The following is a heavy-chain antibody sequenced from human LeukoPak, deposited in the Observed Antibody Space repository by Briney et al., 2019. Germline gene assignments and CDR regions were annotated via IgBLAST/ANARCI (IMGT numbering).Heavy chain of an antibody. Sequence: GGSLRLSCAASGFSVSGNYINWVRQPPGKGLEWVPVIYADGSTFYADTVKGRFTISRDTSRDNILYLQMNSLRAEDTAVYYCARDLGSSNSWGQGTLVTVSS. D-gene: IGHD6-6*01. J-gene: IGHJ4*02. CDR2: IYADGST. V-gene: IGHV3-53*01. CDR1: GFSVSGNY. CDR3: ARDLGSSNS.